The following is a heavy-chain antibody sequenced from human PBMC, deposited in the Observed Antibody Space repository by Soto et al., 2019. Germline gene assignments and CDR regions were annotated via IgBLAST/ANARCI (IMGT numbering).Heavy chain of an antibody. Sequence: LRLSCAASGLTFSSYAMDWVRQAPGKGLEWVAVISYDGSNKYYADSVKGRFTISRDNSKNTLYLQMNSLRAEDTAVYYCATVNYYHDRSGYYPPFDYWGQGTLVTVSS. CDR1: GLTFSSYA. V-gene: IGHV3-30-3*01. J-gene: IGHJ4*02. CDR3: ATVNYYHDRSGYYPPFDY. CDR2: ISYDGSNK. D-gene: IGHD3-22*01.